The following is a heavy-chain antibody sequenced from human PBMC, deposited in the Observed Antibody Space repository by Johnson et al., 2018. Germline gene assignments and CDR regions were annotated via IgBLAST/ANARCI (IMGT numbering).Heavy chain of an antibody. J-gene: IGHJ1*01. CDR1: GFTFSSYS. CDR2: IGNTGSTI. CDR3: VRDGAVGYGSGWIRYFQH. V-gene: IGHV3-48*01. Sequence: VQLVESGGGLVQPGGSLRLSCAASGFTFSSYSMNWVRQAPGKGLEWVSYIGNTGSTIHYADSLKGRFTISRDNARDSLYLQVNSLRVEDTAVYYGVRDGAVGYGSGWIRYFQHWGQGTLVTVSS. D-gene: IGHD2-15*01.